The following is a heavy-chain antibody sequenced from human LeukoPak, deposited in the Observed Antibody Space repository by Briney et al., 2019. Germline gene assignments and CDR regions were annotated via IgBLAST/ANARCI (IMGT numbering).Heavy chain of an antibody. CDR2: ISTSGST. CDR1: GDSISGFY. V-gene: IGHV4-4*07. CDR3: ARGLPSYGDYVDYCFYMDV. J-gene: IGHJ6*03. D-gene: IGHD4-17*01. Sequence: SETLSLTCTVSGDSISGFYWSWIRQPAGKGLQWIGRISTSGSTNYNPSLKSRVTMSVDRYTNEFSLTVRSVTAADTALYYCARGLPSYGDYVDYCFYMDVWGKGTTVTVSS.